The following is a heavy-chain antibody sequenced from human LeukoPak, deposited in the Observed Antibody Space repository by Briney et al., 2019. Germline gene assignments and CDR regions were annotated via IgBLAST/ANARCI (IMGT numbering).Heavy chain of an antibody. CDR1: GGSFSGYY. Sequence: SETLSFTCAVYGGSFSGYYWSWIRQPPGKGLEWIGEINHSGSTNYNPSLKSRVTISVDTSKNQFSLKLSSVTAADTAVYYCARGRKYCSSTSCYYNWFDPWGQGTLVTVSS. D-gene: IGHD2-2*01. V-gene: IGHV4-34*01. CDR3: ARGRKYCSSTSCYYNWFDP. CDR2: INHSGST. J-gene: IGHJ5*02.